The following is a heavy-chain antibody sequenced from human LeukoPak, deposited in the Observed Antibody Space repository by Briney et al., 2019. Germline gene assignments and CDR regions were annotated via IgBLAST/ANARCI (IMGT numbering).Heavy chain of an antibody. CDR3: TRSAGWWSLDY. V-gene: IGHV4-4*02. D-gene: IGHD2-8*02. CDR1: GDSISNSFW. Sequence: SETLSLTCTVSGDSISNSFWWSWVRQPPGKGLDWIGEISHTGSTKYNPSLKNRVTISRDSSKNQFSLKLNSVAAADTATYYCTRSAGWWSLDYWGQGALVTVSS. CDR2: ISHTGST. J-gene: IGHJ4*02.